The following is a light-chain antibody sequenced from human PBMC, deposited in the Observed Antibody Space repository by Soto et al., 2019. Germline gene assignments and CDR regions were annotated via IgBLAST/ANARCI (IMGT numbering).Light chain of an antibody. J-gene: IGKJ5*01. Sequence: EIALTQSPGTLSLSPGERATLSCRASQGVGNKYLAWYQQRPGQAPSLLIYAASSRATGVPERFSGSGSGTDFTLTISRLEPEDFEVYYCQQYTNAHGITFGQGTRLEIK. CDR3: QQYTNAHGIT. CDR2: AAS. V-gene: IGKV3-20*01. CDR1: QGVGNKY.